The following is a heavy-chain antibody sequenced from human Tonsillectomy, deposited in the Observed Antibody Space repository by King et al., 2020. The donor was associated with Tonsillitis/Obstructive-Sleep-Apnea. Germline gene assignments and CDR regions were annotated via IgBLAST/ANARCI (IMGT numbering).Heavy chain of an antibody. CDR3: ARVEMGVL. D-gene: IGHD5-24*01. CDR1: GFTVSSNY. J-gene: IGHJ4*02. V-gene: IGHV3-53*01. CDR2: IYSGGST. Sequence: VQLVESGGGLIQPGGSLRLSCAASGFTVSSNYMSWVRQAPGKGLEWVSVIYSGGSTYYADSVKGRFTISRDNYKNTLYLKMTSLRAEDTAVYYWARVEMGVLWGQGTLVTVSS.